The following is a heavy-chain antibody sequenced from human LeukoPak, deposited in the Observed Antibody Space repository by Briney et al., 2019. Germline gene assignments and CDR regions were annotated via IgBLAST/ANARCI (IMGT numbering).Heavy chain of an antibody. CDR1: GGTFSSYA. CDR3: AKSVAIYFYYGLDV. V-gene: IGHV3-23*01. J-gene: IGHJ6*02. D-gene: IGHD3-3*01. Sequence: GASVKVSCKASGGTFSSYAMSWVRQTPGKGLEWVSAISGSGGSTYYADSVKGRFTISRDNSKNTLFLQMNSLRVEDTAPYYCAKSVAIYFYYGLDVWGQGTTVTVSS. CDR2: ISGSGGST.